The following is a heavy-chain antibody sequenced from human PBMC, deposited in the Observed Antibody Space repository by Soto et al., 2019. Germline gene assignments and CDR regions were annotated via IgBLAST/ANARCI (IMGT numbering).Heavy chain of an antibody. J-gene: IGHJ3*01. CDR1: GFSLSSREMA. D-gene: IGHD3-10*01. CDR2: VYWDDGA. Sequence: QITLKESGPPLVKPTQTLTLTCTFSGFSLSSREMAVGWIRQPPGKALEWLTLVYWDDGARYRPSASNRLTIRKDTSKNQVVLMMTNMDPVDTCIYVCAHFDASVRSPSEGFDVWGQGTTVTVSS. CDR3: AHFDASVRSPSEGFDV. V-gene: IGHV2-5*02.